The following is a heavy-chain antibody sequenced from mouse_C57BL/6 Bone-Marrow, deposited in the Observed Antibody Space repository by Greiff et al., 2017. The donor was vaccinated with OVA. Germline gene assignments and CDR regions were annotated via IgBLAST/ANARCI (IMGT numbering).Heavy chain of an antibody. J-gene: IGHJ2*01. CDR2: IDPSDSYT. D-gene: IGHD4-1*02. CDR1: GYTFTSYW. CDR3: ARSANWYYFDY. V-gene: IGHV1-50*01. Sequence: QVQLQQPGTELVKPGASVKLSCKASGYTFTSYWMHWVKQRPGQGLEWIGEIDPSDSYTNYNQKFKGKATLTVDTSSSTAYMQLSSLTSEDSAVYYCARSANWYYFDYWGQGTTLTVSS.